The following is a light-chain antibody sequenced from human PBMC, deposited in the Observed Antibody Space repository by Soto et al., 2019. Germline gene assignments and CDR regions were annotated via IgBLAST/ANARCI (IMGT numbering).Light chain of an antibody. J-gene: IGKJ4*01. CDR2: GAS. Sequence: EIVLTQSPGTLSLSPGERATLSCRASQSVSTSYLAWYQQKPGQPPRLLIYGASTRATGIPDRFSGSGSGTDFTLTINRLEPEDSAVYYCQQYGSSPRRAFGGGTKVEIK. CDR1: QSVSTSY. V-gene: IGKV3-20*01. CDR3: QQYGSSPRRA.